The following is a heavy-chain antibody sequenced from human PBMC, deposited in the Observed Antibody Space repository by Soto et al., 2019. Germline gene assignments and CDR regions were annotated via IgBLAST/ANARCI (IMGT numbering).Heavy chain of an antibody. CDR2: ISAFNGNT. CDR3: ARAYSSGWPSDYFDY. V-gene: IGHV1-18*01. D-gene: IGHD6-19*01. CDR1: GYTFTSYG. J-gene: IGHJ4*02. Sequence: QVQLVQSGAEVKKPGASVKVSCKASGYTFTSYGISWVRQAPGQGLEWMGWISAFNGNTNYAQKLQGRVTMTTDTSTSTAYMELRSLRSDDTAVYYCARAYSSGWPSDYFDYWGQGTLVTVSS.